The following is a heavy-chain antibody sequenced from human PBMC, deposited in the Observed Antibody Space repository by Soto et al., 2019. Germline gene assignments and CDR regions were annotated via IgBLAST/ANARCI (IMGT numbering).Heavy chain of an antibody. J-gene: IGHJ6*02. CDR2: ISSSGSTI. V-gene: IGHV3-11*01. Sequence: GGSLRLSCAASGFTFSDYYMSWIRQAPGKGLEWVSYISSSGSTIYYADSVKGRFTISRDNAKNPLYLQMNSLRAEDTAVYYCARGDIVVVPAALYYYYGMDVWGQGTTVTVSS. CDR3: ARGDIVVVPAALYYYYGMDV. D-gene: IGHD2-2*01. CDR1: GFTFSDYY.